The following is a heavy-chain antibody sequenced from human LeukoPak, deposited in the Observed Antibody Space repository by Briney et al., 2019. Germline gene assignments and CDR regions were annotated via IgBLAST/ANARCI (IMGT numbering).Heavy chain of an antibody. V-gene: IGHV4-59*08. J-gene: IGHJ4*02. CDR3: ARTTVTVSHFDY. D-gene: IGHD4-17*01. CDR2: IYDSGST. Sequence: SETLSLTCSVSGGSMSSYYWSWIRQPPGKGLEWIGYIYDSGSTNHNPSLKSRVTISEDTSKNQFSLKLSSVTAADTAVYYCARTTVTVSHFDYWGQGTLVTVSS. CDR1: GGSMSSYY.